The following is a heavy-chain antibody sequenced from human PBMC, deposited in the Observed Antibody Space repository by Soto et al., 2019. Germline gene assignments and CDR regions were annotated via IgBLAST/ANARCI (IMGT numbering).Heavy chain of an antibody. CDR3: ARRNYYDSSGYYYYFDY. V-gene: IGHV4-61*08. J-gene: IGHJ4*02. CDR2: IYYSGST. Sequence: SETLSLTCAVSGGSISSGGYYWSWIRQPPGKGLEWIGYIYYSGSTNYNPSLKSRVTISVDTSKNQFSLKLSSVTAADTAVYYCARRNYYDSSGYYYYFDYWGQGTLVTVPQ. D-gene: IGHD3-22*01. CDR1: GGSISSGGYY.